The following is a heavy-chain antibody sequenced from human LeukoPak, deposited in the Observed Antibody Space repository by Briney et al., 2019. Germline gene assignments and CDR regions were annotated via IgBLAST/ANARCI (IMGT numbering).Heavy chain of an antibody. D-gene: IGHD6-13*01. CDR2: INPSGGST. Sequence: ASVKVSCKASGYTFTSYYMHWVRQAPGQGLEWMGMINPSGGSTSYAQKFQGRVTMTRDTSTSTVYMELSSLRSEDTAVYYCALPFSSSWYDYWGQGTLVTVSS. V-gene: IGHV1-46*03. CDR1: GYTFTSYY. J-gene: IGHJ4*02. CDR3: ALPFSSSWYDY.